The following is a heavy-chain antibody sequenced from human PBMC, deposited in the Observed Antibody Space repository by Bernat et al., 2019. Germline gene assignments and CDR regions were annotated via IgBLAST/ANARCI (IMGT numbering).Heavy chain of an antibody. V-gene: IGHV3-48*03. J-gene: IGHJ4*02. Sequence: EVQLVESGGGLVQPGGSLRLSCAASGFTFSSYEMNWVRQAPGKGLEWVSYISSSGSTIYYAESVKGRFTISRDNAKNSLYLQMNSLRAEDTAVYYCARDSHVRSVRGGGFDYWGQGTLVTVSS. CDR3: ARDSHVRSVRGGGFDY. CDR1: GFTFSSYE. CDR2: ISSSGSTI. D-gene: IGHD3-10*01.